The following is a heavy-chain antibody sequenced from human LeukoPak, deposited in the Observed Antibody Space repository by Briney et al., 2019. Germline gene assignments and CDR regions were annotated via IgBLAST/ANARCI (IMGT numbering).Heavy chain of an antibody. CDR2: ISSSGSTI. CDR3: AELGITMIGGV. D-gene: IGHD3-10*02. CDR1: GFIFNTYV. V-gene: IGHV3-48*03. J-gene: IGHJ6*04. Sequence: GGSLRLSCAASGFIFNTYVMNWVRQAPGKGLEWVLYISSSGSTIYYADSVKGRFTISRDNAKNSLYLQMNSLRAEDTAVYYCAELGITMIGGVWGKGTTVTISS.